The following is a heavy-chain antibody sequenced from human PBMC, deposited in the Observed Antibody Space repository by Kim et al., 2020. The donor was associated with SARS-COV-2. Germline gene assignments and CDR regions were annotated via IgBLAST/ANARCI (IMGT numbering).Heavy chain of an antibody. V-gene: IGHV3-23*01. CDR3: AKDLNDYYDSSGYYEFDY. J-gene: IGHJ4*02. D-gene: IGHD3-22*01. Sequence: KGRLTISRDNSKNTLYLQMNSRRAEDTAVYYCAKDLNDYYDSSGYYEFDYWGQGTLVTVSS.